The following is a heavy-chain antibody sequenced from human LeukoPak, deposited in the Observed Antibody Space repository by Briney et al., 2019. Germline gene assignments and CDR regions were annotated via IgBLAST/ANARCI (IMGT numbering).Heavy chain of an antibody. CDR3: ARDVSGYGAFDV. Sequence: SETLSLICSVSGYSITSNYYWGWIRQPPGKGLEWIGYIYHGGTTYYSPSLKSRVTISLDRSKNQFSLSLTSVTAADTAVYHCARDVSGYGAFDVWGHGTVVNVSS. V-gene: IGHV4-38-2*02. D-gene: IGHD5-12*01. J-gene: IGHJ3*01. CDR1: GYSITSNYY. CDR2: IYHGGTT.